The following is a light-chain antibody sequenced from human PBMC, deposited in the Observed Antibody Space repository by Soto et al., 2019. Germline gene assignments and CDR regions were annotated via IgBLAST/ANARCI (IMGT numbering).Light chain of an antibody. J-gene: IGLJ3*02. Sequence: QSALTQPASVSGSPGQSITISCSGTSSDVGAYTSVSWYQQHPGKAPRLMVYEVTKRPSGVPARFSGSKSGNTASLTVSGLQAEDEADYYCSSHGGINNVVFGGGTKLTVL. V-gene: IGLV2-8*01. CDR2: EVT. CDR1: SSDVGAYTS. CDR3: SSHGGINNVV.